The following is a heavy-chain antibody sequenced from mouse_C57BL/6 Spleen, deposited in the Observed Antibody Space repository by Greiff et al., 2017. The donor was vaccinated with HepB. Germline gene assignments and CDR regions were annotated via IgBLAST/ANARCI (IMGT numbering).Heavy chain of an antibody. D-gene: IGHD2-5*01. CDR1: GYAFSSYW. V-gene: IGHV1-80*01. J-gene: IGHJ3*01. Sequence: VQLQESGAELVKPGASVKISCKASGYAFSSYWMNWVKQRPGKGLEWIGQIYPGDGDTNYNGKFKGKATLTADKSSSTAYMQLSSLTSEDSAVYFCARKVHSNYGFAYWGQGTLVTVSA. CDR3: ARKVHSNYGFAY. CDR2: IYPGDGDT.